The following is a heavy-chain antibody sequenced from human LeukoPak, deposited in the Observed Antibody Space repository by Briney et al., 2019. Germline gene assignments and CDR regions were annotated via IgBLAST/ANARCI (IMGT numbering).Heavy chain of an antibody. J-gene: IGHJ4*02. Sequence: GGSLRLSCAAAGFTFNTYWIHWVRQAPGKGLVWVSRINSDGSSTTFADSVKGRFTIARDNAKNTMYLQMTSLRAEATAVYYCARGRGYTDYAFDNWGQGTLVTVSS. CDR3: ARGRGYTDYAFDN. D-gene: IGHD5-12*01. V-gene: IGHV3-74*03. CDR2: INSDGSST. CDR1: GFTFNTYW.